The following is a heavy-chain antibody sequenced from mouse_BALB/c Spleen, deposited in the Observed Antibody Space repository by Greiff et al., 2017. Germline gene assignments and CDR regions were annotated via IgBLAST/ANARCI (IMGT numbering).Heavy chain of an antibody. CDR3: AIRITTVGATDD. CDR2: INPSTGYT. CDR1: GYTFTSYW. D-gene: IGHD1-1*01. J-gene: IGHJ2*01. V-gene: IGHV1-7*01. Sequence: VQGVESGAELAKPGASVKMSCKASGYTFTSYWMHWVKQRPGQGLEWIGYINPSTGYTEYNQKFKDKATLTEDKSSSTAYMQLSSLTSEDSAVYYCAIRITTVGATDDWGQGTTLTVSS.